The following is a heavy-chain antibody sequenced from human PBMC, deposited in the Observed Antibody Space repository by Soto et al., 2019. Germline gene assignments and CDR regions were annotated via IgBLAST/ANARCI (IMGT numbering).Heavy chain of an antibody. CDR2: IYYSGST. D-gene: IGHD2-21*02. V-gene: IGHV4-39*01. Sequence: SETLSLTCTVSGGSVSSGSYYWSWIRQPPGKGLEWIGSIYYSGSTYYNPSLKSRVTISVDTSKNQFSLKLSSVTAADTAVYYCARSYCGGDCYSYPDAFDIWGQGTMVTVSS. CDR1: GGSVSSGSYY. CDR3: ARSYCGGDCYSYPDAFDI. J-gene: IGHJ3*02.